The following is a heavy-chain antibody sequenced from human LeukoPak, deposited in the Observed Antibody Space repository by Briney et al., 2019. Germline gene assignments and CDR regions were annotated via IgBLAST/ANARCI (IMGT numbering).Heavy chain of an antibody. D-gene: IGHD6-19*01. CDR3: ARDNIRYSSGWYGLVDY. Sequence: GGSLRLSCAASGFTFSSYGMHWVRQAPGKGLEWLAVISYDGSNQYYADSVKGRFTISRDNSKNTLYVEMNSLRAEDTAVYYCARDNIRYSSGWYGLVDYWGQGSLVTVSS. CDR2: ISYDGSNQ. J-gene: IGHJ4*02. V-gene: IGHV3-30*19. CDR1: GFTFSSYG.